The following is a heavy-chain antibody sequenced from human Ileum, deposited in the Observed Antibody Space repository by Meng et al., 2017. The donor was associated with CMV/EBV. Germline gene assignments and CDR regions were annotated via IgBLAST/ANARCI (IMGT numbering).Heavy chain of an antibody. CDR1: GFTFSDSG. V-gene: IGHV3-48*04. CDR2: IQSNSNNR. J-gene: IGHJ4*02. Sequence: GGSLRLSCAASGFTFSDSGMNWVRQIPGKGLEWISYIQSNSNNRYYADSVKGRFSTSRDNSKNSLYLQMNELRVEDTAIYYCARDRTTKTGGLDYWGQGTLVTVSS. D-gene: IGHD4-11*01. CDR3: ARDRTTKTGGLDY.